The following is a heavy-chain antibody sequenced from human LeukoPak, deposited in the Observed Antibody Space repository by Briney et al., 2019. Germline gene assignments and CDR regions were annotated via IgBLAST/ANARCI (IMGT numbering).Heavy chain of an antibody. V-gene: IGHV3-23*01. D-gene: IGHD3-9*01. CDR3: ARLRYFDWLLQTMYYFDY. J-gene: IGHJ4*02. CDR2: ISGSGGST. Sequence: GGSLRLSCAASGFTFSSYAMSWVRQAPGKGLEWVSAISGSGGSTYYADSVKGRFTTSRDNSKNTLYLQMNSLRAEDTAVYYCARLRYFDWLLQTMYYFDYWGQGTLVTVSS. CDR1: GFTFSSYA.